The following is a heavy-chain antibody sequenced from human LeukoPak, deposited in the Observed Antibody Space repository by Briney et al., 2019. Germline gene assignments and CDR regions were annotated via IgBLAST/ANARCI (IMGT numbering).Heavy chain of an antibody. CDR3: ARGRLMYYYDSPGGGAFDI. CDR1: GYSFTSHY. J-gene: IGHJ3*02. CDR2: INPNTGGT. V-gene: IGHV1-2*02. D-gene: IGHD3-22*01. Sequence: ASVKVSCKASGYSFTSHYMHWVRQAPGQGLEWMGWINPNTGGTNYAQKFQGRVTMTRDTSISTAYMELSRLRSDDTALYYCARGRLMYYYDSPGGGAFDIWGQGTMVTVSS.